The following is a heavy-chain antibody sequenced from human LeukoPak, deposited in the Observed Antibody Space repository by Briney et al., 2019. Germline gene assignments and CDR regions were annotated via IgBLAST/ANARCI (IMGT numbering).Heavy chain of an antibody. CDR1: GFTFSSYA. CDR2: IRDYGNDS. V-gene: IGHV3-23*01. J-gene: IGHJ4*02. CDR3: ARASWVSSIDAVR. Sequence: GGSLRLSCATSGFTFSSYAMGWVRQAPGKGLEWVSSIRDYGNDSSYADSVQGRFIIPRDNSKDTLYLRMNSLRADDTAVYYCARASWVSSIDAVRWGQGTLVTVSS. D-gene: IGHD6-13*01.